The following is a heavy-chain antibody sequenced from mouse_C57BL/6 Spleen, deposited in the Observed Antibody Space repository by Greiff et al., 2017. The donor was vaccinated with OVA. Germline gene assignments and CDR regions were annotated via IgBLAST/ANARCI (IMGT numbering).Heavy chain of an antibody. CDR1: GFNIKNTY. CDR3: ARSPVVAGDWYFDV. Sequence: VHVKQSVAELVRPGASVKSSCTASGFNIKNTYMHWVKQRPEQGLEWIGRIDPANGNTKYAPKFQGKATITADTSSNTAYLQLSSLTSEDTAIYYCARSPVVAGDWYFDVWGTGTTVTVSS. D-gene: IGHD1-1*01. J-gene: IGHJ1*03. CDR2: IDPANGNT. V-gene: IGHV14-3*01.